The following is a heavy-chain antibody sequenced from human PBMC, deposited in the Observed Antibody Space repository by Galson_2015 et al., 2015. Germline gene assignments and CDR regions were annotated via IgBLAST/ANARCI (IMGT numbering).Heavy chain of an antibody. Sequence: SETLSLTCTVSGGSVSSGSYYWSWIRQPPGKGLEWIGYIYYSGSTNYNPSLKSRVTISVDTSKNQFSLKLSSVTAADTAVYYCARVDFRALRFLEWGYFDYWGQGTLVTVSS. CDR2: IYYSGST. CDR1: GGSVSSGSYY. J-gene: IGHJ4*02. CDR3: ARVDFRALRFLEWGYFDY. D-gene: IGHD3-3*01. V-gene: IGHV4-61*01.